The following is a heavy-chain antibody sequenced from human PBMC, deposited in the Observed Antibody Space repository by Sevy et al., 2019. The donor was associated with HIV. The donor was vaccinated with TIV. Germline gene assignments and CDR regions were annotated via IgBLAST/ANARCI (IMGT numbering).Heavy chain of an antibody. CDR1: GFTFSSYT. CDR3: ARDHGYCSGGSCYSGGY. Sequence: GGSLILSCSASGFTFSSYTMIWVRHAPGRGLEWVSASSGTGSYIYYADSVKDRFTISRDNAKNLLYLQMNSLRAEDTAVYYCARDHGYCSGGSCYSGGYWGQGTLVTVSS. J-gene: IGHJ4*02. V-gene: IGHV3-21*06. D-gene: IGHD2-15*01. CDR2: SSGTGSYI.